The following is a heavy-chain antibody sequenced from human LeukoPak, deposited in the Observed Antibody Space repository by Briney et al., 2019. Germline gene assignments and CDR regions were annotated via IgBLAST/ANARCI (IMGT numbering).Heavy chain of an antibody. CDR1: GFTFSNYA. V-gene: IGHV3-23*01. Sequence: GGCLRLSCAASGFTFSNYAMSWARQAPGKGLEWVSAISGSGGSTYYADSVKGRFTISRDNSKNTLYLQMNSLRAEDTAVYYCAHISSSWPDYWGQGTLVTVSS. CDR3: AHISSSWPDY. CDR2: ISGSGGST. J-gene: IGHJ4*02. D-gene: IGHD6-13*01.